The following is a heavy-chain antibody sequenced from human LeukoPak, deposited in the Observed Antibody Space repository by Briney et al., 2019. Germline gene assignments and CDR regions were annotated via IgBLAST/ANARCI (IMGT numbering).Heavy chain of an antibody. V-gene: IGHV1-2*02. CDR3: ARGDCSVNGCHGGNWFDP. CDR2: ISPNSGGT. J-gene: IGHJ5*02. Sequence: ASVRVSCTASGYTFTGYYIHWVRQAPGQGLEWMSWISPNSGGTKYAQSFQGRVTMTRDTSSNTAHMELSRLRSDDTAVYYCARGDCSVNGCHGGNWFDPWGQGTLVTVSS. CDR1: GYTFTGYY. D-gene: IGHD2-15*01.